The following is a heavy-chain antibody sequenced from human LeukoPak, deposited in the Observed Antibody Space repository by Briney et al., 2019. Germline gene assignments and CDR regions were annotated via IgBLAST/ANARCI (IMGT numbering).Heavy chain of an antibody. CDR3: TRDKAYGMDV. J-gene: IGHJ6*02. CDR2: IKHDGSDK. Sequence: GGSLRLSCAASGFTFSSYWMSWVRQAPGKGLEWVANIKHDGSDKYYVDSVKGRFTISRDNAENSLYLQMNSLRAEDTAVYYCTRDKAYGMDVWGQGTTVTVSS. CDR1: GFTFSSYW. V-gene: IGHV3-7*01.